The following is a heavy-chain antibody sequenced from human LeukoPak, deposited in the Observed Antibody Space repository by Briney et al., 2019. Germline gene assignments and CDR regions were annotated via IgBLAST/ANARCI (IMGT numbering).Heavy chain of an antibody. J-gene: IGHJ4*02. D-gene: IGHD6-19*01. CDR3: AKDQGGSSGWYFDY. Sequence: GGSLRLSCVASGFTFSSYAMSWVRQAPGKGLEWVSLISGSIGGTYYADSVKGRFIISRDKSKNTLYLQMNSLRAEDTAVYYCAKDQGGSSGWYFDYWGQGTLVTVSS. CDR1: GFTFSSYA. V-gene: IGHV3-23*01. CDR2: ISGSIGGT.